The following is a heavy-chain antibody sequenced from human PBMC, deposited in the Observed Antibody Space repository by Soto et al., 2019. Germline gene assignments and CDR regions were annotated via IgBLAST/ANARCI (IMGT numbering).Heavy chain of an antibody. Sequence: QVQLQESGPGLVKPSQTLSLTCTVSGGSISSGDYYWSWIRQPPGKGLEWIGYIYYSGSTYYNPSRESLVTISVYTSKKQFSLNLSSVTAAYTAVYYCAIYGVNSVYFDYWGQGTLVTFSS. D-gene: IGHD4-17*01. CDR3: AIYGVNSVYFDY. CDR2: IYYSGST. V-gene: IGHV4-30-4*01. CDR1: GGSISSGDYY. J-gene: IGHJ4*02.